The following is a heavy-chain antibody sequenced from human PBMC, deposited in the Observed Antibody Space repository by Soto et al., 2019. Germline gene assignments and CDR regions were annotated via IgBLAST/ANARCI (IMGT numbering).Heavy chain of an antibody. V-gene: IGHV1-69*01. J-gene: IGHJ5*02. CDR1: GGTFSSYA. CDR3: ARSAYCSGGSCYPNWFDR. D-gene: IGHD2-15*01. Sequence: QVQLVQSGAEVKKPGSSVKVSCKASGGTFSSYAISWVRQAPGQGLEWMGGIIPIFGTANYAQKFQGRVTITADESTSTAYMELSSLRSEDTAVYYCARSAYCSGGSCYPNWFDRWGQGTLVTVSS. CDR2: IIPIFGTA.